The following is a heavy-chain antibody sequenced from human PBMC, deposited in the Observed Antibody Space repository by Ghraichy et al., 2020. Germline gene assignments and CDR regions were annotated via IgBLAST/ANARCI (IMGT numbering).Heavy chain of an antibody. CDR3: ARVPQYSSSSEGWFDP. V-gene: IGHV4-61*01. CDR1: GGSVSSGSYY. D-gene: IGHD6-13*01. CDR2: IYYSGST. Sequence: SETLSLTCTVSGGSVSSGSYYWSWIRQPPGKGLEWIGYIYYSGSTNYNPSLKSRVTISVDTSKNQFSLKLSSVTAADTAVYYCARVPQYSSSSEGWFDPWGQGTLVTVSS. J-gene: IGHJ5*02.